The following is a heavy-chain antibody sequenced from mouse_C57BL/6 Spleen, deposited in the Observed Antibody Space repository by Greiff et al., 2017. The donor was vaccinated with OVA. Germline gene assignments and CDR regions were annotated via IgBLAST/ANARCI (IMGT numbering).Heavy chain of an antibody. CDR3: TRWDYGSSYNY. V-gene: IGHV1-15*01. Sequence: VQLQQSGAELVRPGASLTLSCKASGYTFTDYEMHWVKQTPVHGLEWIGAIDPETGGTAYNQKFKGKAILTADKSSSTAYMELRSLTSEDSAVYYCTRWDYGSSYNYWGQGTTLTVSS. CDR1: GYTFTDYE. D-gene: IGHD1-1*01. CDR2: IDPETGGT. J-gene: IGHJ2*01.